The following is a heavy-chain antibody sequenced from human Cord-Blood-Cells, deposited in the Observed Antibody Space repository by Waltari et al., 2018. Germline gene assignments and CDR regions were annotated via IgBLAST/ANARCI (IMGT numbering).Heavy chain of an antibody. Sequence: QVQLQESGPGLVKPSETLSLTCAVPGYSISSGYYWGWIRQPPGKGLVWIGSIYHSGSTYYNPSLKSRVTISVDTSKNQFSLKLSSVTAADTAVYYCARKPSLGWFDPWGQGTLVTVSS. CDR2: IYHSGST. J-gene: IGHJ5*02. CDR1: GYSISSGYY. V-gene: IGHV4-38-2*01. CDR3: ARKPSLGWFDP.